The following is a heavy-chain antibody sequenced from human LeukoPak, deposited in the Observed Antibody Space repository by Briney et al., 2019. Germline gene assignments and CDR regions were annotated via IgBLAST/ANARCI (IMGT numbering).Heavy chain of an antibody. V-gene: IGHV4-34*01. Sequence: SETLSLTCAVHGVSFSGYYWSWIRQPPGKGLEWIGEINHSGSTNYNPSLKSRVTISVDTSKNQFSLKLSSVTAADTAVYYCARGGRHYCSGGSCHNLPVGRDYWGQGTLVTVSS. CDR2: INHSGST. D-gene: IGHD2-15*01. CDR3: ARGGRHYCSGGSCHNLPVGRDY. J-gene: IGHJ4*02. CDR1: GVSFSGYY.